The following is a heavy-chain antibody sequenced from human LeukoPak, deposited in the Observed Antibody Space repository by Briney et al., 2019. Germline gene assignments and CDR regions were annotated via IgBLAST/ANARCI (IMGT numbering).Heavy chain of an antibody. CDR3: TKVLYSGSYFFDY. J-gene: IGHJ4*02. CDR2: INGSGGST. V-gene: IGHV3-23*01. CDR1: GFTFSNYG. Sequence: GGSLRLSCAASGFTFSNYGMSWVRQAPGKGVEWVSGINGSGGSTYYADSVKGRFTISRDDSKNTLYLQMNSLRAEDTAVYYCTKVLYSGSYFFDYWGQGTLVTVSS. D-gene: IGHD1-26*01.